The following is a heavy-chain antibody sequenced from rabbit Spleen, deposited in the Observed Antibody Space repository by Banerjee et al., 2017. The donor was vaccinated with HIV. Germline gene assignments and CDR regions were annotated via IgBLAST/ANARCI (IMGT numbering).Heavy chain of an antibody. J-gene: IGHJ3*01. Sequence: QTLEESGGDLVKPGASLTLTCTASGFDLSNYYYIYWVRQAPGKGLEWIGCIYTGGSGGIYYASWARGRLTISKTSSTTVTLQMTSLTAADTATYFCARDPAYSGGGGSDIPYLWGQGTLVTVS. V-gene: IGHV1S40*01. D-gene: IGHD1-1*01. CDR3: ARDPAYSGGGGSDIPYL. CDR2: IYTGGSGGI. CDR1: GFDLSNYYY.